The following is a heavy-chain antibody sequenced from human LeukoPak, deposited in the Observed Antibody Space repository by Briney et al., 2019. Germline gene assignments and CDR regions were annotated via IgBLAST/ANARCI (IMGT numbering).Heavy chain of an antibody. CDR2: INHSGST. J-gene: IGHJ5*02. D-gene: IGHD3-9*01. V-gene: IGHV4-34*01. CDR1: GGSFSGYY. Sequence: SETLYLTCAVYGGSFSGYYWSWIRQPPGKGLEWIGEINHSGSTNYNPSLKSRVTISVDTSKNQFSLKLSSVTAADTAVYYCARRSYYDILTGYYNNWFDPWGQGTLVTVSS. CDR3: ARRSYYDILTGYYNNWFDP.